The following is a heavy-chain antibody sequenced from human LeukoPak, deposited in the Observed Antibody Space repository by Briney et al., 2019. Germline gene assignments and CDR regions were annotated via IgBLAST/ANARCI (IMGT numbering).Heavy chain of an antibody. V-gene: IGHV4-4*02. CDR2: IYHSGST. Sequence: SGTLSLTCAVSGGSISGSNWWSWVRQPPGKGLEWIGEIYHSGSTNYNPSLKSRVTISVDKSKNQFSLKLSSVTAADTAVYYCAKSRLGILEWLLNYWGQGTLVTVSS. CDR1: GGSISGSNW. D-gene: IGHD3-3*01. J-gene: IGHJ4*02. CDR3: AKSRLGILEWLLNY.